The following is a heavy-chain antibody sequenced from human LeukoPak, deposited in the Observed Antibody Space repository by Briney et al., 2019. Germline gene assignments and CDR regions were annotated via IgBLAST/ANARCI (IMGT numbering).Heavy chain of an antibody. V-gene: IGHV1-69*11. CDR2: IIPILGTA. Sequence: ASVKVSCKASGGTFSSYAISWVRQAPGQGLEWMGRIIPILGTANYAQKFQGRVTITTDESTSTAYMELSSLRSEDTAVYYCARGPAAGSYLDYWGQGTLATVSS. D-gene: IGHD6-13*01. CDR1: GGTFSSYA. J-gene: IGHJ4*02. CDR3: ARGPAAGSYLDY.